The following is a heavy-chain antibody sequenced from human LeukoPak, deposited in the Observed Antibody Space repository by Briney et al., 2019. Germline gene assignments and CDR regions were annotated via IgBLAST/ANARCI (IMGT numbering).Heavy chain of an antibody. V-gene: IGHV3-15*01. Sequence: GRSLTPSCAASGLTFSNARMSWVRHAPRNGLGFVGHNTSKTDGGTTDYAASVKGRFTISRDDSKNTLYLQMNSLKSEDTAVYYCTVVNYWGQGTLVTVSS. CDR3: TVVNY. CDR1: GLTFSNAR. J-gene: IGHJ4*02. CDR2: NTSKTDGGTT.